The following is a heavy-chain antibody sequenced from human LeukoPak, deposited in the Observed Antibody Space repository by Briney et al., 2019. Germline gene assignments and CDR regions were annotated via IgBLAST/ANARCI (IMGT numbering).Heavy chain of an antibody. J-gene: IGHJ4*02. Sequence: TSETLSLTCTVSGGSISSYYWSWIRQPPGKGLEWIGYIYYSGSTDYNPSLKSRVTISVETSKNQFSLKLSSVTAADTAVYYCARVGGKGDYYDSSGYYLWDWGQGTLVTVSS. CDR3: ARVGGKGDYYDSSGYYLWD. D-gene: IGHD3-22*01. CDR1: GGSISSYY. CDR2: IYYSGST. V-gene: IGHV4-59*01.